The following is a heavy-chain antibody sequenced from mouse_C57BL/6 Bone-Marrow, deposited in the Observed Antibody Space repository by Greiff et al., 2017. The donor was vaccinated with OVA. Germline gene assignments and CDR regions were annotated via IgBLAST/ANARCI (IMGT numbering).Heavy chain of an antibody. V-gene: IGHV3-6*01. CDR3: ARGLYYYGSSLYYFDY. D-gene: IGHD1-1*01. Sequence: QSGPGLVKPSQSLSLTCSVTGYSITSGYYWNWIRQFPGNKLEWMGYISYDGSNNYNPSLKNRISITRDTSKNQFFLKLNSVTTEDTATYYCARGLYYYGSSLYYFDYWGQGTTLTVSS. CDR1: GYSITSGYY. J-gene: IGHJ2*01. CDR2: ISYDGSN.